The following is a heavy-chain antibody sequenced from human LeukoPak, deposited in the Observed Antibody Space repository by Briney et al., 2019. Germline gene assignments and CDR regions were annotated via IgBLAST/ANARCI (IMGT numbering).Heavy chain of an antibody. CDR1: GFTFGDYN. D-gene: IGHD6-13*01. J-gene: IGHJ4*02. CDR3: ARGPRILAAGSYYFDY. CDR2: ISSSGSTI. Sequence: GGTLRLSFEASGFTFGDYNMIGIREAPGKGLEWVSYISSSGSTIYHADFVKGRFTISRDNAKSSLYLEMNSLRVEDTAVYYCARGPRILAAGSYYFDYWGQGSLVIVSS. V-gene: IGHV3-11*01.